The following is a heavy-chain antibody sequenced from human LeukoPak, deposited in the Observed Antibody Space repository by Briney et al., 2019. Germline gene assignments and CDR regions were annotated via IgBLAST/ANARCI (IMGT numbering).Heavy chain of an antibody. CDR3: ARRIAAVWGFDP. V-gene: IGHV4-61*08. Sequence: SETLSLTCTVSGVSISSGGYYWSWIRQHPGKGLEWIGYIYTSGSTNYNPSLKSRVTISVDTSKNQFSLKLSSVTAADTAVYYCARRIAAVWGFDPWGQGTLVTVSS. CDR2: IYTSGST. CDR1: GVSISSGGYY. D-gene: IGHD6-13*01. J-gene: IGHJ5*02.